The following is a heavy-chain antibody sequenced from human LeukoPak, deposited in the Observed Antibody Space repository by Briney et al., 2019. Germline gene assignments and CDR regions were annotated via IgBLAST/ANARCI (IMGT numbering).Heavy chain of an antibody. CDR3: AKDGSSYGDRFDY. J-gene: IGHJ4*02. D-gene: IGHD4-17*01. Sequence: PGRSLRLSCAASGFTFSSYGMHWVRQAPGKGLEWVAVISYDGSNKYYADSVKGRFTISRDNSKNTLYLQMNSLRAEDTAVYYCAKDGSSYGDRFDYWGQGTLVTVSS. V-gene: IGHV3-30*18. CDR2: ISYDGSNK. CDR1: GFTFSSYG.